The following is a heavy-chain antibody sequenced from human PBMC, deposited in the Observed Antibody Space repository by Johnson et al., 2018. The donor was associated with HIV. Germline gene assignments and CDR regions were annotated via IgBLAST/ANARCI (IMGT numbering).Heavy chain of an antibody. D-gene: IGHD6-6*01. CDR2: ISWNSGSI. J-gene: IGHJ3*02. CDR1: GITFSDYA. Sequence: VQLVESGGGVVQPGRSLRLSCAASGITFSDYAMHWVRQAPGKGLEWVSGISWNSGSIGYADSVKGRFTISRDNAKNSLYLQMNSLRAEDTALYYCAKDMAARTFDAFDIWGQGTMVTVSS. CDR3: AKDMAARTFDAFDI. V-gene: IGHV3-9*01.